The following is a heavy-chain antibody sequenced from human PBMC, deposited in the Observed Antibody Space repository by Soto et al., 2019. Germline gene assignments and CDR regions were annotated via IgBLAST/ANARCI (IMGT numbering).Heavy chain of an antibody. CDR2: VYVSDSET. D-gene: IGHD5-12*01. Sequence: HGESLKISCRGSGYYSSSYWIAWVRQMSGKGLEWLGSVYVSDSETKYSPSFQGHVTISADKYTNTAYLYWSSLKASDTAVYYCARRGTLSGRDAFDVWGEGTMVTV. V-gene: IGHV5-51*01. CDR3: ARRGTLSGRDAFDV. CDR1: GYYSSSYW. J-gene: IGHJ3*01.